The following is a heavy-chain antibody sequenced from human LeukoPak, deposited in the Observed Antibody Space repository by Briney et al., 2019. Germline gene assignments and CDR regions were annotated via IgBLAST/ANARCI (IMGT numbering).Heavy chain of an antibody. D-gene: IGHD5-18*01. Sequence: PGGSLRLSCAASGFTFSSYWMHWVRQAPGKGLVWVSRIRSDGGSTSYADSVKGRFTISRDNAKNTLYLQMNSLRAEDTAVYYCAREGGDTAMAFDYWGQGTLVTVSS. CDR3: AREGGDTAMAFDY. CDR2: IRSDGGST. CDR1: GFTFSSYW. V-gene: IGHV3-74*01. J-gene: IGHJ4*02.